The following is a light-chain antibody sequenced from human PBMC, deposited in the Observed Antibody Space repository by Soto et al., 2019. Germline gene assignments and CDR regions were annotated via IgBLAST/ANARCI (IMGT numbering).Light chain of an antibody. J-gene: IGKJ5*01. CDR2: GAS. Sequence: PGERATLSCRASQSVSSNLAWYQQKPGQAPRLLIYGASTRATGIPARFRGSGSGTEFTLTISSLQSEDFAVYYCQHYNNWPPITFGQGTRLEIK. V-gene: IGKV3-15*01. CDR1: QSVSSN. CDR3: QHYNNWPPIT.